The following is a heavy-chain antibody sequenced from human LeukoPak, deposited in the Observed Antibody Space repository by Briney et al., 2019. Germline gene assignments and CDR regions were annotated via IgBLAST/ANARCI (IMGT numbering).Heavy chain of an antibody. Sequence: ISCXXXXYSFXXXXIGXXXXXXXXGXEXXGIIYPGDSDTRYSPSFQGQVTISADKSISTAYLQWSSLKASDTAMYYCARLDVLAARRGVDYWGQGTLVTVSS. J-gene: IGHJ4*02. CDR1: XYSFXXXX. CDR2: IYPGDSDT. CDR3: ARLDVLAARRGVDY. V-gene: IGHV5-51*01. D-gene: IGHD6-6*01.